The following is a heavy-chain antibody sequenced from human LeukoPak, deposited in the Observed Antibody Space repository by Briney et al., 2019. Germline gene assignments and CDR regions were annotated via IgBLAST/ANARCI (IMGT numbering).Heavy chain of an antibody. D-gene: IGHD1-26*01. Sequence: SETLSLTCTVSGGSITDSFWTWIRQPAGKGLEWIGRIYSSGITNFPPSLKSRVTMSVDTSKNQFSLNLTSVTAADTAVYFCASEQTTSGGRRLDSWGQGTLVIVSS. CDR3: ASEQTTSGGRRLDS. CDR1: GGSITDSF. V-gene: IGHV4-4*07. CDR2: IYSSGIT. J-gene: IGHJ4*02.